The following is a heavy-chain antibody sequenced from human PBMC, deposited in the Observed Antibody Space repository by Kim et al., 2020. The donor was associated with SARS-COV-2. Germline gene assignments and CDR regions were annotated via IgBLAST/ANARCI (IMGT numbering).Heavy chain of an antibody. CDR1: VYTFSSYG. V-gene: IGHV1-18*04. J-gene: IGHJ1*01. D-gene: IGHD3-10*01. CDR2: ISSYTGDT. CDR3: ARDTVAWQGSGSPVGD. Sequence: ASVKVSCKASVYTFSSYGISWVRQAPGQGLEWVGWISSYTGDTNNAQNFQDRVTMTTDTSTRTAYMALRGLRSDDTAVHYCARDTVAWQGSGSPVGDWGQ.